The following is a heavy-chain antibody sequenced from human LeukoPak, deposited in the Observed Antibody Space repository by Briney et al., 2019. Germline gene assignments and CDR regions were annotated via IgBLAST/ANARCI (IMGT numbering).Heavy chain of an antibody. D-gene: IGHD1-26*01. CDR3: ARALDWELLFDY. CDR2: IYSGGST. Sequence: GGSLRLSCAASGFTVSSNYMSWVRQAPGKGLEWVSVIYSGGSTYYADSVKGRFTISRDNSKNTLYLQMNSLRAEDTAVYYCARALDWELLFDYWGQGTLVTVSS. J-gene: IGHJ4*02. CDR1: GFTVSSNY. V-gene: IGHV3-53*01.